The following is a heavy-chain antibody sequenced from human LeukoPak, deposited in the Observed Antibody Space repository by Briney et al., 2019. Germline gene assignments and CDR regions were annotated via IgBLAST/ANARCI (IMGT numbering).Heavy chain of an antibody. CDR3: ARVSIGWYHFDY. V-gene: IGHV3-7*01. Sequence: GGSLRLSCAASGFTFSNYWMAWVRQAPGKGLEWVGTIKRDGSEKHYVDSVKGRFTISRDNARNSLYLQMSSLRVEDTAVYYCARVSIGWYHFDYWGQGVLVSVSS. CDR1: GFTFSNYW. D-gene: IGHD6-19*01. J-gene: IGHJ4*02. CDR2: IKRDGSEK.